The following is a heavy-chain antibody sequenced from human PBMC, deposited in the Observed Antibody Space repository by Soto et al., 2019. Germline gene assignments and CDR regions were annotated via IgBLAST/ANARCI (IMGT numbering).Heavy chain of an antibody. CDR3: ARDYYDSSGPFDY. Sequence: GASVKVSCKASGGTFSSYAISWVRQAPAQELEWMGGIIPIFGTANYAQKFQGRVTITADESTSTAYMELSSLRSEDTAVYYCARDYYDSSGPFDYWGQGTLVTVSS. CDR2: IIPIFGTA. V-gene: IGHV1-69*13. J-gene: IGHJ4*02. CDR1: GGTFSSYA. D-gene: IGHD3-22*01.